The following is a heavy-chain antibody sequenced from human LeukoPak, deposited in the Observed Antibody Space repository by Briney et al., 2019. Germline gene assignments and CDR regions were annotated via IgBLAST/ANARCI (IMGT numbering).Heavy chain of an antibody. CDR2: IKQDGSEK. V-gene: IGHV3-7*01. J-gene: IGHJ4*02. CDR3: ATDRTWFGELSPMDY. Sequence: GGSLRLSCAASGFTFSPYWMTWVRQAPGKGLEWVANIKQDGSEKYYIDSVKGRFTISRDNAKSSLYLQVSSLRAEDTAVYYCATDRTWFGELSPMDYWGQGTLVTVSS. D-gene: IGHD3-10*01. CDR1: GFTFSPYW.